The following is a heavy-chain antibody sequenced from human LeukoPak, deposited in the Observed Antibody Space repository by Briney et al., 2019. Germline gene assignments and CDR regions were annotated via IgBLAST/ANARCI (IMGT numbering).Heavy chain of an antibody. Sequence: PPETLSLTCTVSGGSISSSSYYWGWIRQPPGKGLAWIGSIYYSGSTYYNPSLKSRVPISVDTSKNQFSLKLSSVTAADTAVYYCARTPTLRTYYYYMDVWGKGTTVTVSS. V-gene: IGHV4-39*01. CDR3: ARTPTLRTYYYYMDV. CDR2: IYYSGST. D-gene: IGHD2-15*01. CDR1: GGSISSSSYY. J-gene: IGHJ6*03.